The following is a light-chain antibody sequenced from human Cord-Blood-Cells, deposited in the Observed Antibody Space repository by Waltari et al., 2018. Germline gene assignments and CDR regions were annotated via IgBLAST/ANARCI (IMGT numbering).Light chain of an antibody. J-gene: IGLJ3*02. CDR2: EGS. CDR3: CSYAGSSTWV. V-gene: IGLV2-23*01. Sequence: QSALTQPASVSGSPGQSITISSTGTSSDVGSYNLVSWYQQNPGKAPKLVIYEGSKRPSGVSNRFSGSKSGNTASLTISGLQAEDEADYYCCSYAGSSTWVFGGGTKLTVL. CDR1: SSDVGSYNL.